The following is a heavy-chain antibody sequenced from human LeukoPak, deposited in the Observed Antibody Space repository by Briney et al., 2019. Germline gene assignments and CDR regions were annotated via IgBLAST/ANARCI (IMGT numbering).Heavy chain of an antibody. CDR3: ASGIAVAGTENDY. V-gene: IGHV4-39*01. CDR2: IYYSGST. Sequence: SETLSLTCTVSGGSISSSSYSWGWIRQPPGKGLEWIGSIYYSGSTYYNPSLKSRVTISVDTSKNQFSLKLSSVTAADTAVYYCASGIAVAGTENDYWGQGTLVTVSS. CDR1: GGSISSSSYS. D-gene: IGHD6-19*01. J-gene: IGHJ4*02.